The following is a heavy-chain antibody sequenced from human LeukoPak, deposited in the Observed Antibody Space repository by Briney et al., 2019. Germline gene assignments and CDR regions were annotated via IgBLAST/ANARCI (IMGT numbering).Heavy chain of an antibody. D-gene: IGHD6-19*01. CDR1: GFTFSHYY. CDR3: ARESARQYSSGWVEPRYYFDY. CDR2: ISSSGRTI. J-gene: IGHJ4*02. Sequence: GGSLRLSCAASGFTFSHYYMSGIREPPGKGLEGVSYISSSGRTIYYADSVKGRFTIPRDDAKNALYLQMNSLRAEDTAVYYCARESARQYSSGWVEPRYYFDYWGQGTLVTVSS. V-gene: IGHV3-11*01.